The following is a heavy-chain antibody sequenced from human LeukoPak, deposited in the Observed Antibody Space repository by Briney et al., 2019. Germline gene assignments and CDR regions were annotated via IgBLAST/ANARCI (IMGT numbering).Heavy chain of an antibody. D-gene: IGHD3-22*01. CDR3: ARDLRITMIVVVTPFDY. Sequence: GASVKVSYKASGYTFTSYGISWVLQAPGQGLEGRVWISAYNGNTNYAQKLQRRVTMTTDTSTSTAYMEVRSLRSHDTAVFYCARDLRITMIVVVTPFDYWGQGTLVTVSS. J-gene: IGHJ4*02. CDR1: GYTFTSYG. CDR2: ISAYNGNT. V-gene: IGHV1-18*01.